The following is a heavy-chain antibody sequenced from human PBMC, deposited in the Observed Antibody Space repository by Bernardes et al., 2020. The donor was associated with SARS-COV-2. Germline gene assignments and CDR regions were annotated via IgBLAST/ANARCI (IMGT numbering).Heavy chain of an antibody. V-gene: IGHV4-34*01. J-gene: IGHJ6*03. CDR1: GGSFSGYY. CDR2: INHSGST. CDR3: ARGLRREPTMVREPRGGYYYYYYYMDV. D-gene: IGHD3-10*01. Sequence: SETLSLTCAVYGGSFSGYYWSWIRQPPGKGLEWIGEINHSGSTNYNPSLKSRVTISVDTSKNQFSLKLSSVTAADTAVYYCARGLRREPTMVREPRGGYYYYYYYMDVWGKGTTVTVSS.